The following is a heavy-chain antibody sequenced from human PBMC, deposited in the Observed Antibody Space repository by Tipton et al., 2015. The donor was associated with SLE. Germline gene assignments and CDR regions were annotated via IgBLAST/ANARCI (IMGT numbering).Heavy chain of an antibody. V-gene: IGHV4-61*02. CDR1: GAYIRTGVYY. CDR2: IYTTGST. CDR3: ARVSGSLRNFQD. J-gene: IGHJ1*01. D-gene: IGHD4-17*01. Sequence: TLSLTCSVSGAYIRTGVYYWAWIRQPAGKSLEWVGRIYTTGSTFYSPSLNSRVTISLDTSKNQFSLRLISVTAADTAVYYCARVSGSLRNFQDWGQGTLVTVSS.